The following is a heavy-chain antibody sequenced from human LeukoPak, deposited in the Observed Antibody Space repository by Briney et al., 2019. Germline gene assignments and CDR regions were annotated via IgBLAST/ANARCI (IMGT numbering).Heavy chain of an antibody. CDR2: IYPGDSDT. CDR1: GYSFTSYW. V-gene: IGHV5-51*01. D-gene: IGHD2/OR15-2a*01. J-gene: IGHJ6*02. CDR3: ARLYPPYYYYYGMDV. Sequence: GESLKISCKGSGYSFTSYWIGWVRQMPGKGLEWMGIIYPGDSDTRYSPSFQGQVTISADKSISTAYLQWSSLEASDTAMYYCARLYPPYYYYYGMDVWGQGTTVTVSS.